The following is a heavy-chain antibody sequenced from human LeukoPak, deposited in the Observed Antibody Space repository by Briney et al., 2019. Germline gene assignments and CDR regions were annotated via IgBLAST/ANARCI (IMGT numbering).Heavy chain of an antibody. D-gene: IGHD3-3*01. CDR2: ISGDGTTI. Sequence: SGGSLRLSCTASGFSFSDSYMSWIRQAPGKGPQWISHISGDGTTIYYADSVKGRFTISRDNAKKSLYLEMNSLRAEDTAVYYCARDDYDFWSGHYWFDPWGQGTLVTVSS. CDR1: GFSFSDSY. V-gene: IGHV3-11*04. CDR3: ARDDYDFWSGHYWFDP. J-gene: IGHJ5*02.